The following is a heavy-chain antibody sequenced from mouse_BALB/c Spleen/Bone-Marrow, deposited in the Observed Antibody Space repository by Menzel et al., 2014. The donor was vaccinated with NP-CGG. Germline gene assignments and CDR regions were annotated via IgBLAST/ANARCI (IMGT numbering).Heavy chain of an antibody. CDR1: GFTFSSYG. CDR2: ISPGGSQT. J-gene: IGHJ1*01. V-gene: IGHV5-6*01. D-gene: IGHD2-3*01. CDR3: ARRGHDNSYWYFGV. Sequence: VQLKDSGGDLVKPGGSLKLSCAASGFTFSSYGMSWVRQTPDQRLEWVATISPGGSQTNYTDSVKGRCTISRDNAKNTLYLQMSILKSEDSAIYYCARRGHDNSYWYFGVWGAGTTVTVSS.